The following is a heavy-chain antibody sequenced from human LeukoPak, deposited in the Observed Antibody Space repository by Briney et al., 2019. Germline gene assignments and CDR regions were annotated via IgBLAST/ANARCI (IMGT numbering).Heavy chain of an antibody. Sequence: WFRQPPGKGLGWVGSIYYSGSTYYNPTLKSRVTISVDTSKNQFSLKLSCVTAEDTAVYYCARRIPSYYYYGMDGWGQGTTVTVSS. CDR2: IYYSGST. D-gene: IGHD2/OR15-2a*01. V-gene: IGHV4-39*01. J-gene: IGHJ6*02. CDR3: ARRIPSYYYYGMDG.